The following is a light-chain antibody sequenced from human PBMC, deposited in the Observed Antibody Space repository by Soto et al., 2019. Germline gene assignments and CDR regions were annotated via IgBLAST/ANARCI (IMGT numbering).Light chain of an antibody. Sequence: DIQMTQSPSTLSASVGDRVTITCRASQSISNWLAWYQQKPGKAPKLLIYKASTLESGVPSTFSGSGSGTEFTLPISSLQPDDFAVYYCQQYHSYPYIFGQGTNLEIK. CDR1: QSISNW. CDR2: KAS. J-gene: IGKJ2*01. V-gene: IGKV1-5*03. CDR3: QQYHSYPYI.